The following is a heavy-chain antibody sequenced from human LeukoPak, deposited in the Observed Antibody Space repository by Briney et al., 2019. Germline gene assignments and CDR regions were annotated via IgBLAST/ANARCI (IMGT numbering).Heavy chain of an antibody. V-gene: IGHV4-4*07. D-gene: IGHD3-16*01. CDR1: GGSISSYY. J-gene: IGHJ4*02. Sequence: PSETLSLTCTVSGGSISSYYWSWIRQPAGKGVEWIGRIYSSGGTNYNPSLKSRVTMSVDTSKNQFSLELSSVTAADTAVYYCARDWGGGQADYWGQGTLVTVSS. CDR2: IYSSGGT. CDR3: ARDWGGGQADY.